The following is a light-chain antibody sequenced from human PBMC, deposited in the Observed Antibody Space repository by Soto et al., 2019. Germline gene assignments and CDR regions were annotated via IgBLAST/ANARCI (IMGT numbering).Light chain of an antibody. CDR3: QQYGSSALT. CDR1: QSVSSY. V-gene: IGKV3-11*01. Sequence: EIVLTQSPATLSLSPGERATLSCRASQSVSSYLAWYQQKPGQAPRLLIYDASNRATGIPARFSGSGSGTDFTLTISSLEPEDFAVYYCQQYGSSALTFGGRTKVDIK. CDR2: DAS. J-gene: IGKJ4*01.